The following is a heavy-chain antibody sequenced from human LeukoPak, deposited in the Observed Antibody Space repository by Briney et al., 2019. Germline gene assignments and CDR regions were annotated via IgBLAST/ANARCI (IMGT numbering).Heavy chain of an antibody. CDR3: ARGPTTTGYYYYYYGMDV. D-gene: IGHD4-11*01. V-gene: IGHV4-34*01. Sequence: SETLSLTCAVYGGSFSGYYWSWIRQPPGKGLEWIGEINHSGSTNYNPSLESRVTISVDTSKNQFSLKLSSVTAADTAVYYCARGPTTTGYYYYYYGMDVWGQGTTVTVSS. CDR1: GGSFSGYY. J-gene: IGHJ6*02. CDR2: INHSGST.